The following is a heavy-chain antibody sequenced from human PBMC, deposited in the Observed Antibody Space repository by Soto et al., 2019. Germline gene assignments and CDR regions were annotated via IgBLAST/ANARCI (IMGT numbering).Heavy chain of an antibody. Sequence: GGSLRLSCAASGFTFSSYSMNWVRQAPGKGLEWVSYISSSSSTIYYADSVKGRFTISRDNAKNSLYLQMNSLRAEDTAVYYCARVGAARPSLYYYYMDVWGKGTTVTVSS. J-gene: IGHJ6*03. V-gene: IGHV3-48*01. CDR1: GFTFSSYS. CDR2: ISSSSSTI. CDR3: ARVGAARPSLYYYYMDV. D-gene: IGHD6-6*01.